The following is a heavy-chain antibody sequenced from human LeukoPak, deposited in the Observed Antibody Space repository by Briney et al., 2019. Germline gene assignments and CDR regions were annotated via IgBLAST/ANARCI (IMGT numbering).Heavy chain of an antibody. CDR1: GYSINNYW. D-gene: IGHD2-15*01. Sequence: GESLKISCKGSGYSINNYWIGWVRQMPGKGLEWMGIIYPADSDIRYSPSFQGQVTISADKSISAVYLQWSSLKASDTAMYYCARQEYCSGGSCYTWFDPWGQGTLVTVSS. CDR3: ARQEYCSGGSCYTWFDP. J-gene: IGHJ5*02. V-gene: IGHV5-51*01. CDR2: IYPADSDI.